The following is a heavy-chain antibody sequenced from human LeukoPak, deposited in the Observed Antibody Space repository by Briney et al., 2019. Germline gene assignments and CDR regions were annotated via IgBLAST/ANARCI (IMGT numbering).Heavy chain of an antibody. V-gene: IGHV3-23*01. CDR2: ISGSGGAT. Sequence: GGSLRLSCAASGFTFNSYAMTWVRQAPGKGLEWVSLISGSGGATYYADSVKGRFTISRDNSKNTLYLQMNSLRAEDTAVYYCAKPHCGGDCYGPDYWGQGTLVTVSS. CDR3: AKPHCGGDCYGPDY. CDR1: GFTFNSYA. J-gene: IGHJ4*02. D-gene: IGHD2-21*02.